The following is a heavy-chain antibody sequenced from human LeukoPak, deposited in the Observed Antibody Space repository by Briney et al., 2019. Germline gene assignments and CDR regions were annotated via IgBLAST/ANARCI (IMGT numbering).Heavy chain of an antibody. V-gene: IGHV3-30*02. D-gene: IGHD3-3*01. CDR3: AKVSGASISYYYMDV. CDR1: GFTFSSYG. Sequence: GGSLRLSCAASGFTFSSYGMHWVRQAPGKGLEWVAFIRSDGSNNYYADSVKGRFTISRGNSKNTLYLQMNSLRAEDTAVYYCAKVSGASISYYYMDVWGKGTTVIVSS. CDR2: IRSDGSNN. J-gene: IGHJ6*03.